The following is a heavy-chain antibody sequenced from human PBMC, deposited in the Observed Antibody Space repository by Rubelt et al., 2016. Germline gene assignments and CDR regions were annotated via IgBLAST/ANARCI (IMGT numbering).Heavy chain of an antibody. CDR3: ARAADYYYYGMDV. V-gene: IGHV1-69*01. CDR2: IIPIFGTA. J-gene: IGHJ6*02. Sequence: QVQLVQSGAEVKKPGSSVKVSCKASGGTFSSYAISWVRQAPGQGLEWMGGIIPIFGTANFVQNVQGGVTITADESTSPAYMELSSLRSEDTAVYYCARAADYYYYGMDVWGQGTTVTVSS. D-gene: IGHD2-2*01. CDR1: GGTFSSYA.